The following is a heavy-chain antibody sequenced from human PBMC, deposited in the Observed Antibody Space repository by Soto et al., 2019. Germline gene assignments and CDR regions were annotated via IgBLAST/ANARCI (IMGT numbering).Heavy chain of an antibody. V-gene: IGHV4-39*07. J-gene: IGHJ4*02. D-gene: IGHD3-10*01. CDR3: ARHAISTVRGTYDY. CDR1: GDSISSSNYY. CDR2: MYNGGST. Sequence: SETLSLTCTVSGDSISSSNYYWGWIRQPPGKGLEWIGSMYNGGSTYYHPSLKSRVTISVDTSKNQFSLKLSSVTAADTAVYYCARHAISTVRGTYDYWGQGTQVTVSS.